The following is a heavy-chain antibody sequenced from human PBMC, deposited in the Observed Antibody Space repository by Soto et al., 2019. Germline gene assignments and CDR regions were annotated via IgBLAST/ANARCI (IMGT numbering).Heavy chain of an antibody. CDR1: GFTFSSYS. Sequence: GGSLRLSCAASGFTFSSYSMNWIRQAPGKGLEWVSSISSSSSYIYYADSVKGRFTISRDNAKNSLYLQMNSLRAEDTAVYYCARTGSPHFDWLLQFDYWGQGTLVTVSS. CDR3: ARTGSPHFDWLLQFDY. CDR2: ISSSSSYI. J-gene: IGHJ4*02. V-gene: IGHV3-21*01. D-gene: IGHD3-9*01.